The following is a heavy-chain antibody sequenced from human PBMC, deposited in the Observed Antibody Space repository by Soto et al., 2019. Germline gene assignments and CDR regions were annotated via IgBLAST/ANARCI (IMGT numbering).Heavy chain of an antibody. CDR3: ATDSRAARIAAAGYYYYYMDV. CDR1: GYTLTELS. CDR2: FDPEDGET. J-gene: IGHJ6*03. V-gene: IGHV1-24*01. Sequence: ASVKVSCKVSGYTLTELSMHWVRQAPGKGLEWMGGFDPEDGETIYAQKFQGRVTMTEDTSTDTAYMELSSLRSEDTAVYYCATDSRAARIAAAGYYYYYMDVWGKGTTVTVSS. D-gene: IGHD6-13*01.